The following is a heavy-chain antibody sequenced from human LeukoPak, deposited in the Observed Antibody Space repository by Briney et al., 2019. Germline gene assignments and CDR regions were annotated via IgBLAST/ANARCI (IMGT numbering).Heavy chain of an antibody. V-gene: IGHV4-39*07. CDR3: ARRYYYGSGSYLYYFDY. CDR2: IYYTGST. J-gene: IGHJ4*02. D-gene: IGHD3-10*01. Sequence: SETLSLTCTVSGGSISSSSYYWGWTRQPPGKGLEWIGSIYYTGSTNYNPSLKSRVTISVDTSKNQFSLKLSSVTAADTAVYYCARRYYYGSGSYLYYFDYWGQGTLVTVSS. CDR1: GGSISSSSYY.